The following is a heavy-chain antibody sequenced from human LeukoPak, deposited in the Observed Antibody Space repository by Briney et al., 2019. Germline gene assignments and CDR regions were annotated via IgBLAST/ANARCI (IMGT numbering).Heavy chain of an antibody. CDR1: GFTFSSYA. Sequence: QAGGSLRLSCAASGFTFSSYAMSWVRQAPGKGLEWVSAISGSGGSTYYADSVKGRFTISRDNSKNTLYLQMNSLRAEDTAVYYCARSGLRNFDWLLNWGQGTLVTVSS. J-gene: IGHJ4*02. V-gene: IGHV3-23*01. D-gene: IGHD3-9*01. CDR3: ARSGLRNFDWLLN. CDR2: ISGSGGST.